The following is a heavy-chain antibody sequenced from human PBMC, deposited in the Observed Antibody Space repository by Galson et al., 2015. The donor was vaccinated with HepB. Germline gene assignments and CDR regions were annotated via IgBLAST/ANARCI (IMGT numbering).Heavy chain of an antibody. D-gene: IGHD3-22*01. J-gene: IGHJ4*02. CDR3: AKDGPTSMIVVVIRFDY. Sequence: SLRLSCAASGFTFSSYAMSWVRQAPGKGLEWVSAISGRGGSTYYADSVKGRFTISRDNSKNTLYLQMNSLRAEDTAVYYCAKDGPTSMIVVVIRFDYWGQGTLVTASS. CDR2: ISGRGGST. CDR1: GFTFSSYA. V-gene: IGHV3-23*01.